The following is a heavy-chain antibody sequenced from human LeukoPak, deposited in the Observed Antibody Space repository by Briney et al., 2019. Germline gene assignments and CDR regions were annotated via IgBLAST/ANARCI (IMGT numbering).Heavy chain of an antibody. J-gene: IGHJ4*02. CDR3: ARVNYDILTGYLSYFDY. CDR2: ISSSSSYT. D-gene: IGHD3-9*01. Sequence: PGGSLRLSCAASGFTFTTYRMEWVRQAPGKGLEWVSSISSSSSYTYYADSVKGRFTISRDNAKNSLYLQMNSLRAEDTAVYYCARVNYDILTGYLSYFDYWGQGTLVTVSS. CDR1: GFTFTTYR. V-gene: IGHV3-21*01.